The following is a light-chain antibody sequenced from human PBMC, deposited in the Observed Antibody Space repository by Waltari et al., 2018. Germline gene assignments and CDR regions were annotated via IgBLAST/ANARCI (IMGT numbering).Light chain of an antibody. CDR1: SSDIGGYNR. CDR3: SSYASSSTDV. Sequence: QAALTQSPSVSGSPGQSVTISCTGTSSDIGGYNRVPWYQQHPGKAPKLMIYEVSKRPSGVSDRFSGSKSGNTASLTISGLQAEDEADYYCSSYASSSTDVFGSGTKLTVL. V-gene: IGLV2-14*01. J-gene: IGLJ6*01. CDR2: EVS.